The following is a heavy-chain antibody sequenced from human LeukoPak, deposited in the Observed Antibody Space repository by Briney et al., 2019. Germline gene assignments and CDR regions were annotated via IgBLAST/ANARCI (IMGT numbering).Heavy chain of an antibody. J-gene: IGHJ3*02. D-gene: IGHD2-2*01. CDR2: IYSSGST. CDR3: ASLSSRKSGAFDI. V-gene: IGHV4-4*07. CDR1: GGSIRTYY. Sequence: PSETLSLTCTVSGGSIRTYYWNWIRQPAGKGLEWLGRIYSSGSTNHNPSLKSRVTISVDTSKNQFSLKLSSVTAADTAVYYCASLSSRKSGAFDIWGQGTMVTVSS.